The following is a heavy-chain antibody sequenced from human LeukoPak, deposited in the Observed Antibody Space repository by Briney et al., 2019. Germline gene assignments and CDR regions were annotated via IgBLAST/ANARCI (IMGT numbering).Heavy chain of an antibody. Sequence: PGGSLRLSCAASGFTFSSYAMSWVRQAPGKGLEWVSAISGSGGSTYHADSVKGRFTISRDNSKNTLYLQMNSLRAEDTAVYYCAKDQEHCSSTSCYTIYYYYGMDVWGQGTTVTVSS. D-gene: IGHD2-2*02. CDR1: GFTFSSYA. V-gene: IGHV3-23*01. CDR3: AKDQEHCSSTSCYTIYYYYGMDV. J-gene: IGHJ6*02. CDR2: ISGSGGST.